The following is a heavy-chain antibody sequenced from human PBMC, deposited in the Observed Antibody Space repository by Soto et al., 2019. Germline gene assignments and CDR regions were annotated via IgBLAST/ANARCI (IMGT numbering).Heavy chain of an antibody. CDR2: IYYSGST. V-gene: IGHV4-31*03. Sequence: SETLSLTCTVSGGSISSGGYYWGWVRQHPGKGLEWIGYIYYSGSTYYNPSLKSRVTISVDTSKNQFSLKLSSVTAADTAVYYCARLLLGPYYYYCGKDVWGHETTVTACS. D-gene: IGHD2-8*02. J-gene: IGHJ6*01. CDR3: ARLLLGPYYYYCGKDV. CDR1: GGSISSGGYY.